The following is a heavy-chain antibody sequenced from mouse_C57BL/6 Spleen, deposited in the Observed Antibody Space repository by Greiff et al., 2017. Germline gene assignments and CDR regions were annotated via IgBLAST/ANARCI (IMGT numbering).Heavy chain of an antibody. D-gene: IGHD2-4*01. J-gene: IGHJ2*01. V-gene: IGHV1-64*01. CDR2: IHPNSGST. CDR1: GYTFTSYW. CDR3: ASRIYYDYDADY. Sequence: VQLQQPGAELVKPGASVKLSCKASGYTFTSYWMHWVKQRPGQGLEWIGMIHPNSGSTNYNEKFKSKATLTVDKSSSTAYMQLSSLTSEDSAVYYCASRIYYDYDADYWGQGTTLTVSS.